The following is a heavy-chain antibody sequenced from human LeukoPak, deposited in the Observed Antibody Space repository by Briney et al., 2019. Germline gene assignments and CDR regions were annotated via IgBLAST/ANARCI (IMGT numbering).Heavy chain of an antibody. CDR2: IKQDGSEK. CDR3: ASGSGTMIVVLFDY. CDR1: GFTFSGYW. D-gene: IGHD3-22*01. V-gene: IGHV3-7*01. Sequence: GGSLRLSCAASGFTFSGYWMSWVRQAPGKGLEWVANIKQDGSEKYYVDSVKGRFTISRDNAKNSLYLQMNSLRAEDTAVYYCASGSGTMIVVLFDYWGQGTLVTVSS. J-gene: IGHJ4*02.